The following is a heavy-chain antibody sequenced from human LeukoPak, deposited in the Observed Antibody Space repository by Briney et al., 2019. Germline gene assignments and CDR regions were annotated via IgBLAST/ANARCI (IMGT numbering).Heavy chain of an antibody. CDR1: GGTFSSYA. CDR2: IIPIFGTA. V-gene: IGHV1-69*05. J-gene: IGHJ4*02. Sequence: ASVKVSCKASGGTFSSYAISWVRQAPGQGLEWMGRIIPIFGTANYAQKFQGRVTITTDESTSTAYMEPSSLRSEDTAVYYCASGYSYGYPDYWGQGTLVTVSS. D-gene: IGHD5-18*01. CDR3: ASGYSYGYPDY.